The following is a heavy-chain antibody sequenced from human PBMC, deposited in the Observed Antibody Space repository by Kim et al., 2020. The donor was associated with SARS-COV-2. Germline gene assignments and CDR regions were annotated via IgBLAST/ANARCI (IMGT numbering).Heavy chain of an antibody. V-gene: IGHV4-39*07. Sequence: SETLSLTCTVSGGSISSSSYYWGWIRQPPGKGLEWIGSIYYSGSTYYNPSLKSRVTISVDTSKNQFSLKLSSVTAADTAVYYCARAVAYLGLDYWGQGTLVTVSS. CDR2: IYYSGST. CDR1: GGSISSSSYY. D-gene: IGHD3-16*01. J-gene: IGHJ4*02. CDR3: ARAVAYLGLDY.